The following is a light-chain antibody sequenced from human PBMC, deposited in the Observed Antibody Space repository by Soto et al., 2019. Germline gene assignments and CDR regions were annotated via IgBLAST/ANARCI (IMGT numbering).Light chain of an antibody. Sequence: QSALTQPASVSGSPGQSITITCTGNSSDVGGYNYVSWYQQHPGKAPTLMIYDVSNRPSGVSNRFSGSKSGNTASLTISGRQAEDEADYYCSSYTSSSTLFVFGTGTNLTVL. CDR3: SSYTSSSTLFV. CDR2: DVS. CDR1: SSDVGGYNY. J-gene: IGLJ1*01. V-gene: IGLV2-14*01.